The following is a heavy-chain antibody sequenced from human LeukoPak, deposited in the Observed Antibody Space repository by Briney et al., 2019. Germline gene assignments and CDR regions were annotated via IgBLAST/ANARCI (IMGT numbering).Heavy chain of an antibody. CDR2: IYYSRST. CDR1: GDSIRSFY. Sequence: PSETLSLTCTVSGDSIRSFYWSWIRQPPGKGLEWIGHIYYSRSTNYNTSLKSRVTISVDMSKNQFSLKMTSVNAADTAVYYCARDPGGSADYWGQGTLVTVSS. J-gene: IGHJ4*02. D-gene: IGHD2-15*01. V-gene: IGHV4-59*01. CDR3: ARDPGGSADY.